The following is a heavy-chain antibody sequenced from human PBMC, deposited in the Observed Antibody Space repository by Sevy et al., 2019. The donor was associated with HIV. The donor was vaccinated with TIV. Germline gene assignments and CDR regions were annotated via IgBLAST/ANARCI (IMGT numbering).Heavy chain of an antibody. CDR3: ARGGEWSYYDVGSGYYRNYYYYGMDV. CDR1: GFTFSSYS. D-gene: IGHD3-3*01. J-gene: IGHJ6*02. Sequence: GGSLRLSCAASGFTFSSYSMNWVRQAPGKGLEWVSYISSSSSTIYYADSVKGRFTISRDNSKNSLYLQMNSLRDEDRAVYDWARGGEWSYYDVGSGYYRNYYYYGMDVWGQGTTVTVSS. V-gene: IGHV3-48*02. CDR2: ISSSSSTI.